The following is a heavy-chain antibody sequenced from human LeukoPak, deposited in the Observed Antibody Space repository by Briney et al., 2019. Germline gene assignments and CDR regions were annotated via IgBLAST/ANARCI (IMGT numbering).Heavy chain of an antibody. Sequence: NPSETLSLTCSVSGDSVTNYFWTWIRQSPGKGLEWIGYIHDSGSSNYNPSLKSRVIISVDTSKSQFSLKLKSVTAADTAVYFCARRIKLGVGVQYFDYRGQGTLVTVSS. CDR2: IHDSGSS. D-gene: IGHD7-27*01. J-gene: IGHJ4*02. CDR1: GDSVTNYF. V-gene: IGHV4-59*02. CDR3: ARRIKLGVGVQYFDY.